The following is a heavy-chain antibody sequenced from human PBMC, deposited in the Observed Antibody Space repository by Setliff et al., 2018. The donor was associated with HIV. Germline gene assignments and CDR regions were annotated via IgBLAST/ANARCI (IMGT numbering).Heavy chain of an antibody. J-gene: IGHJ6*03. CDR2: IYYSGST. V-gene: IGHV4-31*03. CDR1: GGSISSGGYY. CDR3: ARQAGNPNYFYYMDV. D-gene: IGHD6-13*01. Sequence: SETLSLTCTVSGGSISSGGYYWSWIRQHPGKGLEWIGYIYYSGSTYYNPSLKSRVTISVDTSKNQFSLKLSSVTAADTAVYYCARQAGNPNYFYYMDVWGKGTTVTVSS.